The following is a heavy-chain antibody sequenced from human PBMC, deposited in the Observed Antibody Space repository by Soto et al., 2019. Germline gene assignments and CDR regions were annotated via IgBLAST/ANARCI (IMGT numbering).Heavy chain of an antibody. D-gene: IGHD1-1*01. Sequence: PETLSLTCTVSGGSISSYYWSWIRQPPWKGLEWIGYIYYSGSTNYNPSLKSRVTISVDTSKNQFSLKLSSVTAADTAVYYCARRYGSSFDYWGQGTLVTVSS. CDR3: ARRYGSSFDY. CDR2: IYYSGST. CDR1: GGSISSYY. V-gene: IGHV4-59*08. J-gene: IGHJ4*02.